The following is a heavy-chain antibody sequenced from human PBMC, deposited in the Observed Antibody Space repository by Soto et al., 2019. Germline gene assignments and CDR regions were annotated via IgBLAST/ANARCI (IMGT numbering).Heavy chain of an antibody. D-gene: IGHD3-22*01. CDR3: ASAHYYDSSGPATNWFDP. CDR2: IIPIFGTA. J-gene: IGHJ5*02. V-gene: IGHV1-69*13. CDR1: GGTFSSYA. Sequence: ASVEVSCKASGGTFSSYAISWVRQAPGQGLEWMGGIIPIFGTANYAQKFQGRVTITADESTSTAYMELSSLRSEDTAVYYCASAHYYDSSGPATNWFDPWGQGTLVTVSS.